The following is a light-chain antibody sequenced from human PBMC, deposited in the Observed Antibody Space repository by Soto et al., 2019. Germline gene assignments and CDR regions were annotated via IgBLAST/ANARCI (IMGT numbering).Light chain of an antibody. Sequence: QSVLTQPPSVSAAPGQRVTISCSGANSNIGNNHVSWYQQLPGAAPKLLIYDNDYRPSGISARFSGSKSGTSATLSITGLQTGDEAVYYCGTWDSSLSSGGVFGGGTKLTVL. J-gene: IGLJ3*02. CDR1: NSNIGNNH. CDR2: DND. V-gene: IGLV1-51*01. CDR3: GTWDSSLSSGGV.